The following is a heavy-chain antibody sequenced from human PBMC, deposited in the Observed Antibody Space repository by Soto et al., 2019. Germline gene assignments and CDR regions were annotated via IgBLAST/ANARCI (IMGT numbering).Heavy chain of an antibody. CDR3: ARDRLRKTATSYYNYYGMDV. V-gene: IGHV1-18*01. D-gene: IGHD2-21*02. Sequence: ASAKVSCEDACYSFTTYGISWVRQAPGQGLEWMGWISAYNGNTNYAQNLQGRVTMTTDTSTSTAYMELRSLRSDDTAVYYCARDRLRKTATSYYNYYGMDVWGQGTTVTVSS. CDR1: CYSFTTYG. CDR2: ISAYNGNT. J-gene: IGHJ6*02.